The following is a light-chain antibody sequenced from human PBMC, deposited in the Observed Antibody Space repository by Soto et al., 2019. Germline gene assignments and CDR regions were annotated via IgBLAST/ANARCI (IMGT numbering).Light chain of an antibody. J-gene: IGKJ1*01. CDR2: WAS. CDR1: QSVLYNSDNKNY. CDR3: QQYGSSRT. Sequence: DIVMTQSPDSLAVSLGERATINCKSSQSVLYNSDNKNYLAWYQQKAGQPPKLLIYWASTRDSGVPDRFSGSGSGADFTLTISRLEPEDFAVYYCQQYGSSRTFGQGTKVEIK. V-gene: IGKV4-1*01.